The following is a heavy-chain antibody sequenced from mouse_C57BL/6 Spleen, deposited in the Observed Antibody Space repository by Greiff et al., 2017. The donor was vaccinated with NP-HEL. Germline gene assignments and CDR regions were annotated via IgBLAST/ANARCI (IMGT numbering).Heavy chain of an antibody. CDR1: GYTFTDYY. D-gene: IGHD3-2*02. Sequence: EVQVVESGPVLVKPGASVKMSCKASGYTFTDYYMNWVKQSHGKSLEWIGVINPYNGGTSYNQKFKGKATLTVDKSSSTAYMELNSLTSEDSAVYYCARPDSSGHYYAMDYWGQGTSVTVSS. CDR2: INPYNGGT. J-gene: IGHJ4*01. CDR3: ARPDSSGHYYAMDY. V-gene: IGHV1-19*01.